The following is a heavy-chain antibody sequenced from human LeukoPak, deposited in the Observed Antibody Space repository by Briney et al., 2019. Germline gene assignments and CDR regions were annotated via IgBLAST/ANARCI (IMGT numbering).Heavy chain of an antibody. CDR2: IYSSGTT. CDR1: GGSISGEY. V-gene: IGHV4-59*12. J-gene: IGHJ3*02. D-gene: IGHD2-15*01. Sequence: SETLSLTCTVSGGSISGEYWSWIRQPPGKGLEWFGYIYSSGTTNYNPSLKSRLTMSVDTSKNQFSLKLSSVTAADTAVYYCARLWGGTVAFEIWGQGTMVTVSS. CDR3: ARLWGGTVAFEI.